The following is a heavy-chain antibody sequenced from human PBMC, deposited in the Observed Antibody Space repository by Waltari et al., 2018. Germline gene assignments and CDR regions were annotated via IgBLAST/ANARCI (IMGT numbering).Heavy chain of an antibody. D-gene: IGHD1-26*01. CDR3: ARVRLYGSPWFDP. CDR1: GGSISSHY. CDR2: IYYSGST. V-gene: IGHV4-59*11. Sequence: QVQLQESGPGLVKPSETLSLTCTVSGGSISSHYWSWIRQPPGKGLEWLGYIYYSGSTNYNPSLKSRVTISVDTSKNRFALQRSSVTAADTAVYYCARVRLYGSPWFDPWGQGTLVTVSS. J-gene: IGHJ5*02.